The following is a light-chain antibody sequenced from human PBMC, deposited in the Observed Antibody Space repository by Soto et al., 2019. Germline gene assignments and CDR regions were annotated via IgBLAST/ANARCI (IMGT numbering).Light chain of an antibody. CDR2: AAS. CDR3: LQHYNLPYT. CDR1: QGIRSD. V-gene: IGKV1-6*01. Sequence: AIQMTQSPSSLSVSVGDRATITCRASQGIRSDLGWYQQRPGKAPKLLIYAASSLQSGVPSRFSGGGSGTDFTLTISSLQPEDFAGYYCLQHYNLPYTFGQGTKLEIK. J-gene: IGKJ2*01.